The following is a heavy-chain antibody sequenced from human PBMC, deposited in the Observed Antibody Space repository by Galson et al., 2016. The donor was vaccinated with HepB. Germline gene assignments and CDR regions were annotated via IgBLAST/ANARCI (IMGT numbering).Heavy chain of an antibody. CDR2: IYQGETA. Sequence: TLSLTCAVSGVSITSGGFSWNWIRQPPGKGLEWIGYIYQGETAYYTPSLRSRVTMALHRTNNLFSHELSSVTAADTAVYYCARGTYDFWSGFSPTEYYFDYWGQGALVAVSS. CDR1: GVSITSGGFS. CDR3: ARGTYDFWSGFSPTEYYFDY. V-gene: IGHV4-30-2*01. D-gene: IGHD3-3*01. J-gene: IGHJ4*02.